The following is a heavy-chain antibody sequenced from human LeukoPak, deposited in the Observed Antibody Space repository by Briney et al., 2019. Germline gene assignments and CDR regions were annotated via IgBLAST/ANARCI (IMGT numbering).Heavy chain of an antibody. D-gene: IGHD1-20*01. CDR1: GFSVSSNY. V-gene: IGHV3-53*01. J-gene: IGHJ4*02. CDR2: LYTDGTT. Sequence: GGSLRLSCVASGFSVSSNYMSWVRRAPGKGLEWVSLLYTDGTTYYASSVEGRFTTSRDDYRNTIYLHMHSLRADDTAVYYCARGGVYYWNPRYWGQGTLVTVSS. CDR3: ARGGVYYWNPRY.